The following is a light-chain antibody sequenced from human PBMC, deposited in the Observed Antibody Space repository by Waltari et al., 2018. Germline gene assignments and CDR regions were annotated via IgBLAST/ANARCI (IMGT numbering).Light chain of an antibody. CDR2: GAS. V-gene: IGKV3-15*01. CDR3: QQYNRWPPLT. CDR1: QSIDNN. Sequence: VMPQSPATLSVSPVQTVTLSCKASQSIDNNLAWYQQKPGQASRLLIYGASTRASGVPARFSGSGSGTEFTLTISSLQSEDCAVFYCQQYNRWPPLTFGGGTKVEIK. J-gene: IGKJ4*01.